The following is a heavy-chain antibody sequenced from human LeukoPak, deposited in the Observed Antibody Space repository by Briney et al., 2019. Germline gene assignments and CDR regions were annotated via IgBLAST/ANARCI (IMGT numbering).Heavy chain of an antibody. CDR3: ARETRYCSGGSCPTHWFDP. D-gene: IGHD2-15*01. J-gene: IGHJ5*02. Sequence: SQTLSLTCTVSGGSISSGGYYWSWIRQHPGKGLEWIGYIYYSGSTYYNPSLKSRVTISVDTSKNQFSLKLSSVTAADTAVYYCARETRYCSGGSCPTHWFDPWGQGTLVTVSS. CDR1: GGSISSGGYY. CDR2: IYYSGST. V-gene: IGHV4-31*03.